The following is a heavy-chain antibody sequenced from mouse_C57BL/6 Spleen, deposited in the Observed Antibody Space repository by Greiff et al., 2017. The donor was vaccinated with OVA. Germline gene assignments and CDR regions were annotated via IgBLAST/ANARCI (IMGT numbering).Heavy chain of an antibody. CDR1: GFTFSSYA. V-gene: IGHV5-9-1*02. J-gene: IGHJ2*01. CDR3: TRLYGSSYFDY. Sequence: EVKVVESGEGLVKPGGSLKLSCAASGFTFSSYAMSWVRQTPEKRLEWVAYISSGGDYIYYADTVKGRFTISRDNARNTLYLQMSSLKSEDTAMYYCTRLYGSSYFDYWGQGTTLTVSS. D-gene: IGHD1-1*01. CDR2: ISSGGDYI.